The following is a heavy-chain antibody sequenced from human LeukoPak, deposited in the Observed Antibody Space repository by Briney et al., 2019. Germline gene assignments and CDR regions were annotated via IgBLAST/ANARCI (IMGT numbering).Heavy chain of an antibody. J-gene: IGHJ5*02. CDR1: GGSISSSSHY. D-gene: IGHD6-6*01. Sequence: PSETLSLTCTVSGGSISSSSHYWGWIRQPPGKGLEWIGSIYYSGSTYYNPSLKSRVTISVDTSKNQFSLKLSSVTAADTAVYYCARAEYSSSSNWFDPWGQGTLVTVSS. V-gene: IGHV4-39*07. CDR2: IYYSGST. CDR3: ARAEYSSSSNWFDP.